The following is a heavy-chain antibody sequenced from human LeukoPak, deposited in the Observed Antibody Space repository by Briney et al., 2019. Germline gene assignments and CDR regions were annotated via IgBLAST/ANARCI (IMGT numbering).Heavy chain of an antibody. CDR2: ISFDGNNK. CDR1: GFTFSDYA. Sequence: PGGSLRLSCAASGFTFSDYAMHWVRLAPGKGLEWVAVISFDGNNKYYADSVKGRFTISRDNSKNTLYLQMNSLRVEDTAVYYCATGSGYYYGHWGQGTLVTVSS. CDR3: ATGSGYYYGH. V-gene: IGHV3-30*04. D-gene: IGHD3-22*01. J-gene: IGHJ4*02.